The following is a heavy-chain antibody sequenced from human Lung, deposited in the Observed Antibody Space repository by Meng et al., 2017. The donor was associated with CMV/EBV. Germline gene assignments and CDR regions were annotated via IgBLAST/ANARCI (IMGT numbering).Heavy chain of an antibody. J-gene: IGHJ4*02. CDR1: GGSFSGYY. CDR3: ARGRYDFWRGYYRGYFDY. CDR2: INHSGST. Sequence: GSLRLSCAVYGGSFSGYYWSWIRQPPGKGLEWIGEINHSGSTNYNPSLKSRVTISVDTSKNQFSLKLSSVTAADTAVYYCARGRYDFWRGYYRGYFDYLGQGXLVTVSS. V-gene: IGHV4-34*01. D-gene: IGHD3-3*01.